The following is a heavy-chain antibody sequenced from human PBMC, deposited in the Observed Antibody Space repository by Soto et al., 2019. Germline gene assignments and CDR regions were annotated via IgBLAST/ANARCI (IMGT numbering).Heavy chain of an antibody. J-gene: IGHJ4*02. V-gene: IGHV3-48*01. CDR3: ARDVRRVLRGIDY. CDR2: SSSSSTI. D-gene: IGHD3-10*01. Sequence: GGSLRLSCAASGFTFSSYSMNWVRQAPGKGLEWVSYSSSSSTIYYADSVKGRFTISRDESKNTLYLQMTSLRVDDTAVYYCARDVRRVLRGIDYWGRGTLVTVSS. CDR1: GFTFSSYS.